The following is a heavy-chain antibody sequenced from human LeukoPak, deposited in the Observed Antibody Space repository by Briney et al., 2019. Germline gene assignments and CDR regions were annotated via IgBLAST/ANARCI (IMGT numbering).Heavy chain of an antibody. CDR1: GFTFSTYA. V-gene: IGHV3-64*04. D-gene: IGHD1-7*01. Sequence: PGGSLRLSCAASGFTFSTYAMHWVRQAPGKGLEYVSAISSNGGSTYYADSVKGRFTISRDNSKNTLYLQMNSLRAEDTAVYYCAKGGYNWNYGAFDYWGQGTLVTVSS. CDR3: AKGGYNWNYGAFDY. CDR2: ISSNGGST. J-gene: IGHJ4*02.